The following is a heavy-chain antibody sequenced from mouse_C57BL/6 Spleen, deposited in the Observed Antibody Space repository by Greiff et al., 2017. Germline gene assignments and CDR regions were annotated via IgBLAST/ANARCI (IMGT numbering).Heavy chain of an antibody. CDR2: IDPENGDT. D-gene: IGHD2-5*01. CDR3: TTDYSNSFAY. J-gene: IGHJ3*01. V-gene: IGHV14-4*01. CDR1: GFNIKDDY. Sequence: VQLQQSGAELVRPGASVKLSCTASGFNIKDDYMHWVKQRPEQGLEWIGWIDPENGDTEYASKFQGKATITADTSSNTAYLQLSSLTSGDTAVYYCTTDYSNSFAYWGQGTLVTVSA.